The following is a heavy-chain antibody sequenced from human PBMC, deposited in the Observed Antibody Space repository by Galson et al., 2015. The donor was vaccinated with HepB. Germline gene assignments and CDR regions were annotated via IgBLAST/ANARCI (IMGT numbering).Heavy chain of an antibody. J-gene: IGHJ4*02. Sequence: QSGAEVKKPGESLRISCKGSGYSFTSYWISWVRQVPGKGLEWMGRIDPSDSYTNYSPSFQGHVTISADKSISTAYLQWSSLKASDTAMYYCARHPPTYYYGSGSYRAGFDYWGQGTLVTVSS. V-gene: IGHV5-10-1*01. D-gene: IGHD3-10*01. CDR3: ARHPPTYYYGSGSYRAGFDY. CDR2: IDPSDSYT. CDR1: GYSFTSYW.